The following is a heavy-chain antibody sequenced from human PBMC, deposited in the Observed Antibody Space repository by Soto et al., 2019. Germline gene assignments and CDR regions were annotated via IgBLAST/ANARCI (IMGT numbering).Heavy chain of an antibody. D-gene: IGHD3-3*01. Sequence: PGESLKISCKGSGYSFTSYWIGWVRQAPGQGLEWMGWISAYNGNTNYAQKLQGRVTMTTDTSTSTAYMELRSLRSDDTAVYYCAREAVEYDFWSGYSPHRFFAYWGQGTLVTVSS. CDR2: ISAYNGNT. CDR1: GYSFTSYW. J-gene: IGHJ4*02. V-gene: IGHV1-18*04. CDR3: AREAVEYDFWSGYSPHRFFAY.